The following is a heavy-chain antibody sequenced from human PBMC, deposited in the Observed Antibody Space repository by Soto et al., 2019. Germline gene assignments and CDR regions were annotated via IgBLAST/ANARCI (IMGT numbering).Heavy chain of an antibody. CDR1: GYTFTSYG. CDR2: ISAYNGNT. Sequence: QVQLVQSGAEVKKPGASVKVSCKASGYTFTSYGISWVRQAPGQGLEWMGWISAYNGNTNYAQKFQGRVTITADESTRTAYMELSSLRSEDTAVYYCARDPSPWGGDYWGQGTLVTVSS. D-gene: IGHD3-16*01. V-gene: IGHV1-18*01. J-gene: IGHJ4*02. CDR3: ARDPSPWGGDY.